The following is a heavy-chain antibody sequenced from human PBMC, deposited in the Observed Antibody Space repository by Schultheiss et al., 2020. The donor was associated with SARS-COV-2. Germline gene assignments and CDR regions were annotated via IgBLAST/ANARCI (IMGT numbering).Heavy chain of an antibody. CDR2: IDWEDDK. CDR1: GFSLTTSGVG. D-gene: IGHD3-10*01. Sequence: SGPTLVKPTQTLTLTCTLSGFSLTTSGVGVAWIRQPPGKALEWLALIDWEDDKYYSTSLKTRLTISKDTSKNQVVLTMTNMDPVDTATYFCAHLFGYGSGSRTYLFDYYGMDVWGQGTTVTVSS. CDR3: AHLFGYGSGSRTYLFDYYGMDV. J-gene: IGHJ6*02. V-gene: IGHV2-70*12.